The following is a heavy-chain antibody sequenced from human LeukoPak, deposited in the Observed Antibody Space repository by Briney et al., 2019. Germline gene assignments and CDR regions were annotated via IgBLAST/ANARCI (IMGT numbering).Heavy chain of an antibody. CDR2: ISSSSSYI. J-gene: IGHJ4*02. V-gene: IGHV3-21*01. CDR3: ARAQRYCSGGSCHYFDY. CDR1: GFTFGSYS. D-gene: IGHD2-15*01. Sequence: PGGSLRLSCAASGFTFGSYSMNWVRQAPGKGLEWVSSISSSSSYIYYADSVKGRFTISRDNAKNSLYLQMNSLRAEDTAVYYCARAQRYCSGGSCHYFDYWGQGTLVTVSS.